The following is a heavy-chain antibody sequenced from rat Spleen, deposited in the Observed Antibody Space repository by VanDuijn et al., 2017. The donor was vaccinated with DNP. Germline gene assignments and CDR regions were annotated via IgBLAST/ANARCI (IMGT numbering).Heavy chain of an antibody. CDR3: AKHLLLQWWDFGY. D-gene: IGHD1-1*01. Sequence: EVQLVESGGGLVQPGRSLKLSCAASGFTFSNYGMAWVRQAPTKCLAWVATISVGDSNTFYRDSVKGRFTISRDNAKNTQSLQMYSLRTEGTATYYGAKHLLLQWWDFGYWGQCVRVTVYS. CDR2: ISVGDSNT. CDR1: GFTFSNYG. J-gene: IGHJ2*01. V-gene: IGHV5S13*01.